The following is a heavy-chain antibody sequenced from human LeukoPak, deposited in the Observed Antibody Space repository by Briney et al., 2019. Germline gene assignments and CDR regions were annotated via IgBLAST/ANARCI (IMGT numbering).Heavy chain of an antibody. Sequence: PGGSLRLSCAASGFTFSDYYMSWIRQAPGKGLEWVSYISSSSSYTNYADSVKGRFTISRDNAKNSLYLQMNSLRDEDTAVYYCAREDCSGYSYGYIDYWGQGTQVTVSS. CDR1: GFTFSDYY. CDR3: AREDCSGYSYGYIDY. J-gene: IGHJ4*02. D-gene: IGHD5-18*01. V-gene: IGHV3-11*06. CDR2: ISSSSSYT.